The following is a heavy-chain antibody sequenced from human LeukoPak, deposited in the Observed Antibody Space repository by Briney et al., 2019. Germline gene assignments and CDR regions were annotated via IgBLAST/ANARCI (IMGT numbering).Heavy chain of an antibody. D-gene: IGHD3-22*01. CDR2: INPNSGGT. CDR1: GYTFTGYY. J-gene: IGHJ4*02. Sequence: ASVKVSCKASGYTFTGYYMRWVRQAPGQGLEWMGWINPNSGGTNYAQKFQGRVTMTRDTSISTAYMELSRLRSDDTAVYYCARVSSLTMIDLLDYWGQGTLVTVSS. V-gene: IGHV1-2*02. CDR3: ARVSSLTMIDLLDY.